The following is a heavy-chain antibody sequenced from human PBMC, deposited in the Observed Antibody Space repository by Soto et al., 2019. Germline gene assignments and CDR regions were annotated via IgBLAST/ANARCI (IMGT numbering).Heavy chain of an antibody. CDR1: GGSTSDKSYF. V-gene: IGHV4-39*01. D-gene: IGHD2-21*02. Sequence: SETVSLTCSVSGGSTSDKSYFWGWVRQSPGKGLEWIGSMYYSGSSYYNPSLKSRVAISVDTSKNQFSLKLRSVTAADTAVYFCARQRLLRLKPDFDIWGQGTLVTVSS. J-gene: IGHJ4*02. CDR3: ARQRLLRLKPDFDI. CDR2: MYYSGSS.